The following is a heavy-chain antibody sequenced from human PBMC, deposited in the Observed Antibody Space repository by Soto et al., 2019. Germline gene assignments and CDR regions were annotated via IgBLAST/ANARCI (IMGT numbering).Heavy chain of an antibody. CDR3: GKAFGYHWDSHHLEC. V-gene: IGHV3-72*01. D-gene: IGHD1-7*01. CDR1: GFTFSDHY. Sequence: PGGSLRLSCAASGFTFSDHYMDCVRQAPGKGLEGVGRTRNKANSYTTEYAASVKGRFTISRDDSKNSLYMQMNSLETEDTAVYDCGKAFGYHWDSHHLECWGQGIMVTVSS. J-gene: IGHJ4*02. CDR2: TRNKANSYTT.